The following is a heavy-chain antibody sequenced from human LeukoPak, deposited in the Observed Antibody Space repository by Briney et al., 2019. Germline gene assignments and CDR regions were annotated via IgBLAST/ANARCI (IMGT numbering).Heavy chain of an antibody. CDR2: IIPIFGTA. Sequence: GASVKVSCKASGGTVSSYAISWVRQAPGQGLEWMGGIIPIFGTANYAQKFQGRVTITADESTSTAYMELSSLRSEDTAVYYCARDRDIASFDPWGQGTLVTVSS. D-gene: IGHD2-15*01. CDR3: ARDRDIASFDP. CDR1: GGTVSSYA. V-gene: IGHV1-69*13. J-gene: IGHJ5*02.